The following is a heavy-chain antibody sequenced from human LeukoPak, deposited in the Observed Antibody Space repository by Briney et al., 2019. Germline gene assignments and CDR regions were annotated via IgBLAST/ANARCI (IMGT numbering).Heavy chain of an antibody. V-gene: IGHV1-2*02. CDR2: INPNSGGT. CDR1: GYTFTGYY. CDR3: ARGIVATICPYFDY. D-gene: IGHD5-12*01. Sequence: ASVKVSCKASGYTFTGYYIHWVRQAPGQGLEWMGWINPNSGGTNYAQKFQGRVTMTRDTSISTAYMELSRLRSDDTAVYYCARGIVATICPYFDYWGQGTLVTVSS. J-gene: IGHJ4*02.